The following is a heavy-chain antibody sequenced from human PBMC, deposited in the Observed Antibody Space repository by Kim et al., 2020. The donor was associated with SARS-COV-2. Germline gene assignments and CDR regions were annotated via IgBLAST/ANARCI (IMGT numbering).Heavy chain of an antibody. D-gene: IGHD4-17*01. Sequence: SETLSPTCTVSGYSISSGYYWGWIRQPPGKGLEWIGSIYHSGSTYYNPSLKSRVTISVDTSKNQFSLKLSSVTAADTAVYYCARDRLDYGDSGWFDPWG. J-gene: IGHJ5*02. CDR2: IYHSGST. CDR1: GYSISSGYY. CDR3: ARDRLDYGDSGWFDP. V-gene: IGHV4-38-2*02.